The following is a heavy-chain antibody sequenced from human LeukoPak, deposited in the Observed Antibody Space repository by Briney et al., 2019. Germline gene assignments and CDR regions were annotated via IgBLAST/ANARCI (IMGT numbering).Heavy chain of an antibody. CDR1: GGSLSSTSHY. J-gene: IGHJ6*03. CDR3: ARVVPAAHPYYYYYYMDV. CDR2: IYYSGST. V-gene: IGHV4-31*03. D-gene: IGHD2-2*01. Sequence: TSETLSLTCTVSGGSLSSTSHYWGWIRQPPGKGLEWIGYIYYSGSTYYNPSLKSRVTISVDTSKNQFSLKLSSVTAADTAVYYCARVVPAAHPYYYYYYMDVWGKGTTVTVSS.